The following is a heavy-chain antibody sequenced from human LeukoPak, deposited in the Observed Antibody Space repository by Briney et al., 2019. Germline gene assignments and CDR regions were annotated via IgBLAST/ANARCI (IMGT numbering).Heavy chain of an antibody. D-gene: IGHD3-3*01. CDR3: ARATRGWWLLSKDHDY. V-gene: IGHV1-18*01. CDR1: GYTFTSDG. J-gene: IGHJ4*02. CDR2: ISAYNGNT. Sequence: GGSVKVSCKASGYTFTSDGISWVRQAPGQRLEWMGWISAYNGNTNCAQKLKGRVTMTTDTSTSTAYMELRSLRSDDTAVYYCARATRGWWLLSKDHDYWGQGTLVTVSS.